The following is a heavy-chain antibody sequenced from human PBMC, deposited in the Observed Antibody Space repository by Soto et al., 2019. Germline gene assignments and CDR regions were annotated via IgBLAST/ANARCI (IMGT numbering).Heavy chain of an antibody. CDR1: GFTFSSHG. CDR2: IWYDGSNK. J-gene: IGHJ4*02. V-gene: IGHV3-33*01. D-gene: IGHD3-16*01. CDR3: AREGESLFFDY. Sequence: QVQLVESGGGVVQPGRSLRLSCAASGFTFSSHGMHWVRQAPGKGLEWVAVIWYDGSNKYYADSVKGRFTISRDNSKNTLYLQMNSLRAEDTAVYYCAREGESLFFDYWGQGTLVTVSS.